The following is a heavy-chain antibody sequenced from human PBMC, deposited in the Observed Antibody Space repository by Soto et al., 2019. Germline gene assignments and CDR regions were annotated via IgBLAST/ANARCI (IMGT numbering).Heavy chain of an antibody. J-gene: IGHJ4*02. Sequence: PGGSLRLSCAASGFTFSSYSMNWVRQAPGKGLEWVSYISSSSSTIYYADSVKGRFTISRDNAKNSLYLQMNSLRAEDTAVYYCARGRQTYYYDSSGYSGGGFWGQGTLVTVSS. CDR1: GFTFSSYS. CDR3: ARGRQTYYYDSSGYSGGGF. D-gene: IGHD3-22*01. CDR2: ISSSSSTI. V-gene: IGHV3-48*01.